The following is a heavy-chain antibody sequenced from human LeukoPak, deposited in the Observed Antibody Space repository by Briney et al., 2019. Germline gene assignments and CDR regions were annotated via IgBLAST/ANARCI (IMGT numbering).Heavy chain of an antibody. CDR3: AKVGARYCSGGSCYSHYYYMDV. CDR1: GFTFSNYA. J-gene: IGHJ6*03. V-gene: IGHV3-23*01. CDR2: ISDSGSAT. Sequence: GGSLRLPCAASGFTFSNYAMSWVRQAPEKGLEWVSAISDSGSATDYADSVRGRFTISRDNSKNTLYLQMNSLRAEDTAVYYCAKVGARYCSGGSCYSHYYYMDVWGKGTTVTVSS. D-gene: IGHD2-15*01.